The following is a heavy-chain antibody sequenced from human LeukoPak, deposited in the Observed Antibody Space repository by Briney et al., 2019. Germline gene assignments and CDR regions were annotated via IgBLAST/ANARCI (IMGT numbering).Heavy chain of an antibody. V-gene: IGHV3-21*01. J-gene: IGHJ4*02. CDR3: ARASLVLYSGRPYRGYYFDY. CDR1: GFTFSSYS. CDR2: ISSSSSYI. Sequence: GGSLRLSCAASGFTFSSYSMNWVRQAPGNGLEWASSISSSSSYIYYADSVKGRFTISRDNAKNSLYLQMNSLRAEDTAVYYCARASLVLYSGRPYRGYYFDYWGQGTLVTVSS. D-gene: IGHD1-26*01.